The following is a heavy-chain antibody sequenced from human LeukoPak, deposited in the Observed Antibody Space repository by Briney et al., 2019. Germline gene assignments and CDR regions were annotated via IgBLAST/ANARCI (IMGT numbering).Heavy chain of an antibody. V-gene: IGHV4-39*01. CDR3: ARLIGNYYDSSGYSYGA. J-gene: IGHJ4*02. CDR1: GGSISSSSYC. CDR2: IYYSGST. D-gene: IGHD3-22*01. Sequence: PSETLSLTCTVSGGSISSSSYCWGWIRQPPGKGLEWIGSIYYSGSTYYNPSLKRRVTISVDTSKNQFSLKLSSVTAADTAVYYCARLIGNYYDSSGYSYGAWGQGTLVTVSS.